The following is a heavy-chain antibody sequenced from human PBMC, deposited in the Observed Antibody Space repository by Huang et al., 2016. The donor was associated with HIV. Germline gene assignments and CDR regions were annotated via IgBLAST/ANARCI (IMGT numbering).Heavy chain of an antibody. D-gene: IGHD6-6*01. CDR3: ARDWSFGSSTSPAD. CDR1: GYTFTDSN. V-gene: IGHV1-2*02. CDR2: INPKRGGT. Sequence: QVQLVQSGVEVKNPGASVRVSCKASGYTFTDSNIHWVRQAPGKGLEWMGVINPKRGGTIYAQRFQGRITMTRDTTISTVHMDLRRIQSDDTAVYFCARDWSFGSSTSPADWGQGTLVTVSS. J-gene: IGHJ4*02.